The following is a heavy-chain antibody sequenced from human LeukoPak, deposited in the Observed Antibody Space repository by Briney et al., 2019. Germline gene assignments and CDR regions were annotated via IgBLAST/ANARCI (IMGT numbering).Heavy chain of an antibody. J-gene: IGHJ4*02. CDR3: ARGGGFDY. D-gene: IGHD3-16*01. CDR1: GFTFDDYA. Sequence: PGRSLRLSCAASGFTFDDYAMHWVRQAPGKGLEWVSGISWNSGSIGYADSVKGRFTISRDNAKNTLYLQMNSLRAEDTAVYYCARGGGFDYWGQGTLVTVSS. CDR2: ISWNSGSI. V-gene: IGHV3-9*01.